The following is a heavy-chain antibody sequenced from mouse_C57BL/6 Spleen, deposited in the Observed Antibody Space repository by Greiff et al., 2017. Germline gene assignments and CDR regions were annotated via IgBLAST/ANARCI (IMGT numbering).Heavy chain of an antibody. Sequence: QVQLKQPGAELVKPGASVKLSCKASGYTFTSYWMHWVKQRPGQGLEWIGMIHPNSGSTNYNEKFKSKATLTVDKSSSTAYMQLSSLTSEDSAVYYCAREHYDYAMDYWGQGTSVTVSS. V-gene: IGHV1-64*01. J-gene: IGHJ4*01. D-gene: IGHD1-2*01. CDR3: AREHYDYAMDY. CDR2: IHPNSGST. CDR1: GYTFTSYW.